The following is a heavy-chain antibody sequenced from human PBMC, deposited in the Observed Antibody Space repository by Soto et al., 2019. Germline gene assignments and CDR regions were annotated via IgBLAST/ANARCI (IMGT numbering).Heavy chain of an antibody. CDR3: ARDRKILGVGSYGLDV. CDR2: ISYDGSNK. J-gene: IGHJ6*02. Sequence: QPGGSLRLSCAASGFTFSAFGIRWVRQAPGKGLEWVAIISYDGSNKYYADSVKGRFTISRDSSKNTLYLQMTSLRIEDTAVYYCARDRKILGVGSYGLDVWGQGTTVTVSS. V-gene: IGHV3-30-3*01. CDR1: GFTFSAFG. D-gene: IGHD3-3*01.